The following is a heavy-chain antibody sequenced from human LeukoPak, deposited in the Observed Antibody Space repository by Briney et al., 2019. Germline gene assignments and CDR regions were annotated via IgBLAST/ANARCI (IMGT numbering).Heavy chain of an antibody. CDR2: INLSGGST. D-gene: IGHD3-10*01. V-gene: IGHV1-46*01. CDR3: ARDGTYYYGSGSFYYYMDV. Sequence: ASVKVSCKASGYTFTSYYMHWVRQAPGQGLEWMGIINLSGGSTSYAQKFQGRVTMTRDMSTSTVYMELSSLRSEDTAVYYCARDGTYYYGSGSFYYYMDVWGKGTTVTVSS. J-gene: IGHJ6*03. CDR1: GYTFTSYY.